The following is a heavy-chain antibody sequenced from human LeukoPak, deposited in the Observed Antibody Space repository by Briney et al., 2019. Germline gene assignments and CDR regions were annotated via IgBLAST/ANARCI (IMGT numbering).Heavy chain of an antibody. CDR3: ARVGEDC. J-gene: IGHJ3*01. Sequence: PGGSLRLSCAASGFTFSSYGMHWVRQAPGKGLEWVAIIKQDGSEKYYVDSVKGRFTISRDNAKNSLYLQMNSLRAEDTAVYYCARVGEDCWGQGTMVTVSS. V-gene: IGHV3-7*01. CDR1: GFTFSSYG. D-gene: IGHD3-16*01. CDR2: IKQDGSEK.